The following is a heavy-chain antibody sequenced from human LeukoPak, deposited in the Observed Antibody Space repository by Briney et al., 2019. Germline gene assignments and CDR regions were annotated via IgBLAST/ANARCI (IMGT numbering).Heavy chain of an antibody. J-gene: IGHJ3*02. V-gene: IGHV3-23*01. CDR1: GFTFSSYA. CDR2: ISGSGGST. D-gene: IGHD1-26*01. Sequence: GGSLRLSCAASGFTFSSYAMSWVRQAPEKGLEWVSAISGSGGSTYYADSVKGRFTISRDNSKNTLYLQMNSLRAEDTAVYYCAKSRYSGSHQRRFGAFDIWGQGTMVTVSS. CDR3: AKSRYSGSHQRRFGAFDI.